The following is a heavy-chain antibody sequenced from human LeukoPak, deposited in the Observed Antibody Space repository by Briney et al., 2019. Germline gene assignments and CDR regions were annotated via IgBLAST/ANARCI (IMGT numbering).Heavy chain of an antibody. CDR3: ARSPILRYFDWLPSQDYYYYYMDV. CDR1: GGTFSSYA. V-gene: IGHV1-69*06. J-gene: IGHJ6*03. Sequence: SVKVSCKASGGTFSSYAISWVRQAPGQGLEWMGGIIPIFGTANYAQKFQGRVTITADKSTSTAYMELSSLRSEDTAVYYCARSPILRYFDWLPSQDYYYYYMDVWGKGTSVTVSS. D-gene: IGHD3-9*01. CDR2: IIPIFGTA.